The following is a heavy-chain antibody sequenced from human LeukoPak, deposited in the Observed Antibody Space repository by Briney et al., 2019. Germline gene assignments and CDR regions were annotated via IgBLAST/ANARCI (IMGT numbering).Heavy chain of an antibody. Sequence: GESLRLSCAASGFNFDEYGMTWVRQAPGKGLEWVSSINWSGGDTIYAESVKGRFTFSRDNAKNSLYLQMNILRAEDTALYYCARDYVIGDQLALDYWGQGTLVTVSS. CDR1: GFNFDEYG. CDR2: INWSGGDT. J-gene: IGHJ4*02. CDR3: ARDYVIGDQLALDY. V-gene: IGHV3-20*04. D-gene: IGHD3-16*01.